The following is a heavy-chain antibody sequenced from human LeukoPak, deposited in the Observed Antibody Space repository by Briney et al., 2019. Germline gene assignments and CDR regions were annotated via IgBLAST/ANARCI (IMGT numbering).Heavy chain of an antibody. J-gene: IGHJ5*02. Sequence: SETLSLTCTVSGGSISSGSYYWSWIRQPAGKGLEWIGRIYTSGSTHYNPSLKSRVTISVDTSKNQFSLKLSSVTAADTAVYYCARVAYDILTGYSLMGWFDPWGQGTLVTVSS. CDR1: GGSISSGSYY. CDR2: IYTSGST. D-gene: IGHD3-9*01. CDR3: ARVAYDILTGYSLMGWFDP. V-gene: IGHV4-61*02.